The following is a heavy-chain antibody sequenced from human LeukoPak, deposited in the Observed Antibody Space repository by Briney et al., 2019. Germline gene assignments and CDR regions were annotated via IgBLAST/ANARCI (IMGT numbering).Heavy chain of an antibody. J-gene: IGHJ4*02. Sequence: GGSLRLSCAASGFTFSSYGMHWVRQAPGKGLKWVAFIRYDGSNKYYADSVKGRFTISRDNSKNTLYLQMNSLRAEDTAVYYCAKARWLRLDRPFDYWGQGTLVTVSS. V-gene: IGHV3-30*02. CDR1: GFTFSSYG. CDR2: IRYDGSNK. D-gene: IGHD5-12*01. CDR3: AKARWLRLDRPFDY.